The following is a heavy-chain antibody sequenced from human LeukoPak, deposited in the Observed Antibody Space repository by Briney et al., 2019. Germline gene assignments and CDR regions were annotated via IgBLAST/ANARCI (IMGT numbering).Heavy chain of an antibody. Sequence: GGSLRLSCAASGFTFSSYEMNWVRQAPGKGLEWVSYISSSGSTIYYADSVKGRFTTSRDNAKNSLYLQMNSLRAEDTAVYYCAKVAKYYYGSETYYFFEHWGQGTPVTASS. CDR2: ISSSGSTI. CDR1: GFTFSSYE. D-gene: IGHD3-10*01. CDR3: AKVAKYYYGSETYYFFEH. V-gene: IGHV3-48*03. J-gene: IGHJ4*02.